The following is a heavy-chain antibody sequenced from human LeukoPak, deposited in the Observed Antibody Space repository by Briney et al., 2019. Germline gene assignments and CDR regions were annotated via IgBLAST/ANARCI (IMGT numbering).Heavy chain of an antibody. CDR1: GYTFTSYY. D-gene: IGHD2-2*01. V-gene: IGHV1-46*01. CDR3: ARAHCSSTSCWNDAFDI. J-gene: IGHJ3*02. CDR2: INPSGGST. Sequence: ASVKVSCKASGYTFTSYYMHWVRQAPGQGLEWMGIINPSGGSTSYAQKFQGRVTMTRDTSTSTVYMELSSLRSEDTAVYHCARAHCSSTSCWNDAFDIWGQGTMVTVSS.